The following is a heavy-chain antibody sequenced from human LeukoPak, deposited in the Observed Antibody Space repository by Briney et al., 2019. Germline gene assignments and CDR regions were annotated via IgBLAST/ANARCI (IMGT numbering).Heavy chain of an antibody. CDR2: IYYSGST. Sequence: SETLSLTCTVSGGSISSSSYYWGWIRQPPGKGLEWIGSIYYSGSTYYNPSLKSRVTISVDTSKNQFSLKLSSVTAADTAVYYCARGPRINMIVVVFDFDYWGQGTLVSVSS. CDR3: ARGPRINMIVVVFDFDY. J-gene: IGHJ4*02. CDR1: GGSISSSSYY. D-gene: IGHD3-22*01. V-gene: IGHV4-39*07.